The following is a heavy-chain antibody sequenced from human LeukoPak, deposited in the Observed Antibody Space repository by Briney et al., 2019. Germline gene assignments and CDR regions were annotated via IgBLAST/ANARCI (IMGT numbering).Heavy chain of an antibody. D-gene: IGHD3-16*02. CDR3: ARFALSRGYYFDY. V-gene: IGHV4-39*01. J-gene: IGHJ4*02. CDR1: GGSISSSSYY. Sequence: SETLSLTCTVSGGSISSSSYYWGWIRQPPGKGLEWIGSIYYSGSTYYNPSLKSRVTIPVDTSKNQFSLKLSSVTAADTAVYYCARFALSRGYYFDYWGQGTLVTVSS. CDR2: IYYSGST.